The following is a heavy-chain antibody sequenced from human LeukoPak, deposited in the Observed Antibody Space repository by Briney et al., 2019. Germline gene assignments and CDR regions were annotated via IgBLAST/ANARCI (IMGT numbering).Heavy chain of an antibody. V-gene: IGHV4-31*03. CDR3: ARRKKTYYYGSGKPNYYYYYYMDV. Sequence: KASETLSLTCTVSGGSISSGGYYWSWIRQHPGKGLEWIGYIYYSGSTYYNPSLKSRVTISVDTSKNQFSLKLSSVTAADTAVYYCARRKKTYYYGSGKPNYYYYYYMDVWGKGTTVTVSS. J-gene: IGHJ6*03. D-gene: IGHD3-10*01. CDR2: IYYSGST. CDR1: GGSISSGGYY.